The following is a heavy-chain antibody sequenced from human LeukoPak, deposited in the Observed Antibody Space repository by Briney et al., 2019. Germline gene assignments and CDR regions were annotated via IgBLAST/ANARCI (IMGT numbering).Heavy chain of an antibody. CDR3: ARGHPPAPKDFGVVTTYYFDY. Sequence: PSETLSLTCAVSGYSISSGYYWGWIRQPPGKGLEWIGSIYHSGSTYYNPSLKSRVTISVDTSKNQFSLKLSSVTAADTAVYYCARGHPPAPKDFGVVTTYYFDYWGQGTLVTVSS. V-gene: IGHV4-38-2*01. CDR1: GYSISSGYY. D-gene: IGHD3-3*01. J-gene: IGHJ4*02. CDR2: IYHSGST.